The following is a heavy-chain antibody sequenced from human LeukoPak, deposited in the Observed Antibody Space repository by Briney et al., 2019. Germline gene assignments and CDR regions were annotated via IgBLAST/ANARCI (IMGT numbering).Heavy chain of an antibody. Sequence: SETLSLTCTVSGGSISSYYWSWIRQPPGKGLEWIGYIYYSGSTNYNPSLKSRVTISVDTSKNQFSLKLSSVTAADTAVYYCARGYRGLVVRSCYFDYWGQGTLVTVSS. CDR3: ARGYRGLVVRSCYFDY. J-gene: IGHJ4*02. V-gene: IGHV4-59*01. D-gene: IGHD2/OR15-2a*01. CDR1: GGSISSYY. CDR2: IYYSGST.